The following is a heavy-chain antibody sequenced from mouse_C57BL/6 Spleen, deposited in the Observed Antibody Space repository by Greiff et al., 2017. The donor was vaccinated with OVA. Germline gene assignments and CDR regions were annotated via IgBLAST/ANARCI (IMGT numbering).Heavy chain of an antibody. Sequence: EVQLQESGPGFVKPSQSLTLTCSATGYSITSGYYWNWIRQLPGNKLEWMGYISYDGNNNTNPSLKNRISITLDTSKNQFLLKLNSVTTEDTATYYCARVSPTTVPLEDFDYWGQGTTLTVSS. CDR3: ARVSPTTVPLEDFDY. V-gene: IGHV3-6*01. J-gene: IGHJ2*01. CDR1: GYSITSGYY. CDR2: ISYDGNN. D-gene: IGHD1-1*01.